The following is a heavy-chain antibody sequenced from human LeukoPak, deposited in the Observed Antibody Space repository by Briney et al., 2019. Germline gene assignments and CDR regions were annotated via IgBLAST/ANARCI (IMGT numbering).Heavy chain of an antibody. V-gene: IGHV4-39*07. CDR1: GGSISSSSYY. Sequence: SETLSLTCTVSGGSISSSSYYWGWIRQPPGKVLEWIGSIYYSGSTYYNPSLKSRVTISVDTSKNQFSLKLSSVTAADTAVYYCARGFDGPNAFDIWGQGTMVTVSS. D-gene: IGHD3-9*01. CDR3: ARGFDGPNAFDI. CDR2: IYYSGST. J-gene: IGHJ3*02.